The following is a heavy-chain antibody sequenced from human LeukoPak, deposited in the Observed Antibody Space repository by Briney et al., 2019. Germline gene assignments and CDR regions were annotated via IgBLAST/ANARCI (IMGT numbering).Heavy chain of an antibody. D-gene: IGHD3-22*01. V-gene: IGHV3-23*01. J-gene: IGHJ4*02. Sequence: PGGSLRLSWAASGFTFRSYAMSWVRQAPGKGLEWVLAISGSGTSTYYADSVKGRFTISRDNSKNTLYLQMNSLRAEDTAVYYCEGTYYYDSSDDYWGQGTLVTVSS. CDR2: ISGSGTST. CDR1: GFTFRSYA. CDR3: EGTYYYDSSDDY.